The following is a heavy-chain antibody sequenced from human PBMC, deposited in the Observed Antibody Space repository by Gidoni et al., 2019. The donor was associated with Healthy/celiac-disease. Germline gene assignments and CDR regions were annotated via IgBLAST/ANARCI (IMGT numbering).Heavy chain of an antibody. D-gene: IGHD1-26*01. J-gene: IGHJ4*02. CDR2: ISYDGSNK. V-gene: IGHV3-30*03. CDR1: GFTFSSYG. Sequence: QVQLVESGGGVVQPGRSLRLACAASGFTFSSYGMQWFRQAPGNGLEWVAVISYDGSNKYYADSVKGRFTISRDNSKNTLYLQMNSLRAEDTAVYYCATGSVGGYFDYWGQGTLVTVSS. CDR3: ATGSVGGYFDY.